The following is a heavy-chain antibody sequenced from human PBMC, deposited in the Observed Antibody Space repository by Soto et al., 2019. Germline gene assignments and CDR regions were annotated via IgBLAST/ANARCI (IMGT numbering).Heavy chain of an antibody. J-gene: IGHJ6*02. CDR1: GFTFSSYG. CDR2: IWYDGSNK. CDR3: ARDLRVVPAAGSGYYYGMDV. D-gene: IGHD2-2*01. Sequence: GGSLRLSCAASGFTFSSYGMHWVRQAPGKGLEWVAVIWYDGSNKYYADSVKGRFAISRDNSKNTLYLQMNSLRAEDTAVYYCARDLRVVPAAGSGYYYGMDVWGQGTTVTV. V-gene: IGHV3-33*01.